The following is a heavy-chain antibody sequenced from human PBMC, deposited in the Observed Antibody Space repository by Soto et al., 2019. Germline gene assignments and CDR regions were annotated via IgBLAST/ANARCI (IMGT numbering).Heavy chain of an antibody. CDR3: AKGGRQWLVTSDFNY. V-gene: IGHV3-30*18. Sequence: VQLVESGGGVVQPGKSLRLSCAATGFTFSDYTMHWVRQAPGKGLEWVAVVSHDGRNTHYADSVKGRFTISRDSSKNTVSLEMTSLRAEDTAVYYCAKGGRQWLVTSDFNYWGQGALVTVSS. CDR2: VSHDGRNT. CDR1: GFTFSDYT. D-gene: IGHD6-19*01. J-gene: IGHJ4*02.